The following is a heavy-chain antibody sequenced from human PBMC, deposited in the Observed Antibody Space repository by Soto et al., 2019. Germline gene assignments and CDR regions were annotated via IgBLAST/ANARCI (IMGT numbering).Heavy chain of an antibody. CDR3: AREAGSYNMGTFPFYYMDV. CDR1: GGTFTSET. CDR2: IIPILGTG. J-gene: IGHJ6*03. V-gene: IGHV1-69*08. Sequence: QVQLVQSGPELKKSGSSVKVSCKLSGGTFTSETISWVRQAPGQGLEWMGRIIPILGTGNYAQKFQGRITITEDKSTNTGYMELSSLTSEDTAVYFCAREAGSYNMGTFPFYYMDVWGNGTTVTVSS. D-gene: IGHD3-10*01.